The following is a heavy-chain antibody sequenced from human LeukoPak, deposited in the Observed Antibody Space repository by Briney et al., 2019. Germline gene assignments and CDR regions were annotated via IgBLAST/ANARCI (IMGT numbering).Heavy chain of an antibody. CDR2: ISSDGSTK. D-gene: IGHD1-26*01. CDR3: ARELREHGVFDI. J-gene: IGHJ3*02. CDR1: RFTLSSYS. V-gene: IGHV3-30*14. Sequence: GGSLRLSCAASRFTLSSYSMHWVRQAPGKGLEWVSVISSDGSTKYYADSVKGRFSISRDNSKNTVYLQLNSLRAEDTAVYYCARELREHGVFDIWGQGTMVTVSS.